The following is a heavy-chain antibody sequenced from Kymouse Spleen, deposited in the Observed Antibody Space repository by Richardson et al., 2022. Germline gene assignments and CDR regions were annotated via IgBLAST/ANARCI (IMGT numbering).Heavy chain of an antibody. CDR2: ISYDGSNK. Sequence: QVQLVESGGGVVQPGRSLRLSCAASGFTFSSYGMHWVRQAPGKGLEWVAVISYDGSNKYYADSVKGRFTISRDNSKNTLYLQMNSLRAEDTAVYYCANQQSDAFDIWGQGTMVTVSS. CDR3: ANQQSDAFDI. J-gene: IGHJ3*02. CDR1: GFTFSSYG. V-gene: IGHV3-30*18. D-gene: IGHD6-13*01,IGHD6-19*01.